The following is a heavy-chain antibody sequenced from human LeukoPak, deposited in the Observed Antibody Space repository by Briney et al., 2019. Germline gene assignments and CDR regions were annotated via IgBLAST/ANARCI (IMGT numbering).Heavy chain of an antibody. CDR3: ARVTSITTDY. CDR2: IYPDSGGT. J-gene: IGHJ4*02. V-gene: IGHV1-2*02. CDR1: GYTFTSHG. Sequence: ASVKVSCKASGYTFTSHGISWVRQAPGQGLEWMGWIYPDSGGTNYAQKFQGRVTMTRDTSISTAYMELSSLTSDDTAVYYCARVTSITTDYWGQGTLVTVSS. D-gene: IGHD2-21*02.